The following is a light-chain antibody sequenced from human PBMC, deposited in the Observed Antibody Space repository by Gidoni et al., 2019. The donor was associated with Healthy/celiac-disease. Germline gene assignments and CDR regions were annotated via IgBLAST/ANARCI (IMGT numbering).Light chain of an antibody. Sequence: EIVLTQSPATLSLSPGERATLSCRDSQSVSSYLAWYQQKPGQAPRRLIYDASNRATGIPARCSGSGSGTDFTLTISSLEPEDFAVYYCQQRSNWLTWTFGQGTKVEIK. J-gene: IGKJ1*01. V-gene: IGKV3-11*01. CDR2: DAS. CDR1: QSVSSY. CDR3: QQRSNWLTWT.